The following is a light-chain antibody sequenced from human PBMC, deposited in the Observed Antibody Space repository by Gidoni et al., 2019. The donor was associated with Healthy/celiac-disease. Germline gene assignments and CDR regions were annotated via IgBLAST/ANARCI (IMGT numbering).Light chain of an antibody. CDR3: SSYAGSKFWV. CDR1: RSHVGVHNY. CDR2: EVS. Sequence: QSALTQPPSASGSPAPSVTISCPGTRSHVGVHNYVSLYQQHPGNAPKLMIYEVSKRPSGVPDRFSGSKSGNTASLTVSGLQAEDEADYYCSSYAGSKFWVFGGGTKLTVL. J-gene: IGLJ3*02. V-gene: IGLV2-8*01.